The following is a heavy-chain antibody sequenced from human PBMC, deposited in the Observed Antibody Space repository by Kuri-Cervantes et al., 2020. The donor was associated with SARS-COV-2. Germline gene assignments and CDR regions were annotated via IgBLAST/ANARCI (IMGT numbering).Heavy chain of an antibody. Sequence: SETLSLTCAVYGGSFSGYYWSWIRQPPGKGLEWIGEINHSGSTNYNPSLKSRVTISVDTSKNQFSLKLSSVTAADTAVYYCAKDPHGIVVVVAAVDYWGQGTLVTVSS. CDR1: GGSFSGYY. CDR3: AKDPHGIVVVVAAVDY. V-gene: IGHV4-34*01. J-gene: IGHJ4*02. CDR2: INHSGST. D-gene: IGHD2-15*01.